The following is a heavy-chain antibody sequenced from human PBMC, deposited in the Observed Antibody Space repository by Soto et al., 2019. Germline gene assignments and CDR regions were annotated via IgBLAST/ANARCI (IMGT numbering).Heavy chain of an antibody. CDR3: AKLGSSWYFLDRYFHDSVGTSRKYYFDY. J-gene: IGHJ4*02. Sequence: PGGSLRLSCAASGFTFSSYAMSWVRQAPGKGLEWVSAISGSGGSTYYADSVKGRFTISRDNSKSTLYLQMNSLRAEDTAVYYCAKLGSSWYFLDRYFHDSVGTSRKYYFDYWGQGTLVTVYS. V-gene: IGHV3-23*01. D-gene: IGHD6-13*01. CDR2: ISGSGGST. CDR1: GFTFSSYA.